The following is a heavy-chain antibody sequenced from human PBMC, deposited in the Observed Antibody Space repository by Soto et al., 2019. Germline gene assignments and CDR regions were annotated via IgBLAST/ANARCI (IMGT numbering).Heavy chain of an antibody. Sequence: GGSLRLSCANSGLNFSGSAMHWARQASGKGLEWVGRIRSRPHNYATTYAASVEGRFTISRDDSKNTVYLQMNGLKTEDTAVYYCTTERDYWGRGTLVTVSS. CDR2: IRSRPHNYAT. CDR3: TTERDY. CDR1: GLNFSGSA. V-gene: IGHV3-73*01. J-gene: IGHJ4*02.